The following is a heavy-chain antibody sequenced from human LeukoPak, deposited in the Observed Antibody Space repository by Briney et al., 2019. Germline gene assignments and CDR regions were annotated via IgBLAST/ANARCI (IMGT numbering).Heavy chain of an antibody. CDR3: ATGTIAAAGAFDI. Sequence: SVKVSCKASGYTLTNYDINWVRQATGQGLEWMGWMNTQSGNTAYAQKFQGRVTLTRDTSINTAYMELSSLRSDDTAVYYCATGTIAAAGAFDIWGQGTMVTVSS. CDR1: GYTLTNYD. V-gene: IGHV1-8*01. CDR2: MNTQSGNT. D-gene: IGHD6-13*01. J-gene: IGHJ3*02.